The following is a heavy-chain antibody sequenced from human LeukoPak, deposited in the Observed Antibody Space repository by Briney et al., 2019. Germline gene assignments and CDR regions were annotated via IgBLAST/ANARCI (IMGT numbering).Heavy chain of an antibody. CDR2: INPNSGGT. J-gene: IGHJ3*02. CDR1: GYTFSGYY. D-gene: IGHD5-18*01. CDR3: ARGRGYSRGAFDI. V-gene: IGHV1-2*02. Sequence: ASVNVSCKASGYTFSGYYMHWGRHAPGQGREWMGWINPNSGGTNYAQKFQGRVTMTRDTSISTAYMELSRLRSDDTAVYYCARGRGYSRGAFDIWGQGTMVTVSS.